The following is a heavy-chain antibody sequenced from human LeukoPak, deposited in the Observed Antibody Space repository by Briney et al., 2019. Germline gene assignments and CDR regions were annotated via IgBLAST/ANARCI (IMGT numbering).Heavy chain of an antibody. CDR3: ARKYSSSPLGFDP. D-gene: IGHD6-6*01. V-gene: IGHV4-31*03. Sequence: SETLSLTCTVSGGSISSGGYYWSWIRQHPGKGLEWIGYIYYSGSTYYNPSLKSRVTISVETSKNQFSLKLSSVTAADTAVYYCARKYSSSPLGFDPWGQGTLVTVSS. J-gene: IGHJ5*02. CDR1: GGSISSGGYY. CDR2: IYYSGST.